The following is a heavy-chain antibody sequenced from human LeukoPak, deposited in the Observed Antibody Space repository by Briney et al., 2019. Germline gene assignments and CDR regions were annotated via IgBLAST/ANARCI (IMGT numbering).Heavy chain of an antibody. Sequence: SETLSLTCTVSGGSISSYYWSWIRQPPGKGLEWIGYIYYSGSTNYNPSLKSRVTISVDTSKNQFSLKLSSVTAADTAVYYCARVYSGSFDYWGQGTLVTASS. CDR1: GGSISSYY. J-gene: IGHJ4*02. V-gene: IGHV4-59*01. CDR3: ARVYSGSFDY. CDR2: IYYSGST. D-gene: IGHD1-26*01.